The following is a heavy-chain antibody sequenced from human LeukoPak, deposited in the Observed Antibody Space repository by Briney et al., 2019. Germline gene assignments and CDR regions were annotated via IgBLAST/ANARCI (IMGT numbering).Heavy chain of an antibody. Sequence: SGPTLVKSTQTLTLTCTLSGFSVSDSGMCVSWIRQPPGKAPERLARIDYDDAKFYTTSLKTRLTISKDASKNQVVLSMTDMDPVDTATYYCARGDFYGLGSGWFDPWGQGTLVTVSS. V-gene: IGHV2-70*17. CDR2: IDYDDAK. J-gene: IGHJ5*02. D-gene: IGHD3-10*01. CDR3: ARGDFYGLGSGWFDP. CDR1: GFSVSDSGMC.